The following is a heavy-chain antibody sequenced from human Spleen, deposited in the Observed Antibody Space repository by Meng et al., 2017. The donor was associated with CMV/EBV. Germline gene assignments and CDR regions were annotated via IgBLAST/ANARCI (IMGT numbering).Heavy chain of an antibody. CDR2: VSPKSGGT. Sequence: KASGYNFTGYFIHWIRQAPGQGLEWMGYVSPKSGGTIYAQTFPGRVTMTRDTSINTVYVELSSLKTDDTAVYYCARDRLGNGGHWFDTWGQGTLVTVSS. J-gene: IGHJ5*02. D-gene: IGHD3-16*01. V-gene: IGHV1-2*02. CDR1: GYNFTGYF. CDR3: ARDRLGNGGHWFDT.